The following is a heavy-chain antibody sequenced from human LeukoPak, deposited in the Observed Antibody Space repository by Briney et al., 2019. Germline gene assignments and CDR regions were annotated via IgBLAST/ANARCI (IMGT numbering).Heavy chain of an antibody. CDR1: GFTFSSYE. CDR3: ARAAQWLRLFGYFDF. D-gene: IGHD5-12*01. J-gene: IGHJ4*02. Sequence: LPGGSLRLSCAASGFTFSSYEMNWVRQAPGKGLEWVSYISSSGSTIYYAGSVKGRFTISRDNAKNSLYLQMNSLRAEDTAVYFCARAAQWLRLFGYFDFWGQGTLVTVSS. CDR2: ISSSGSTI. V-gene: IGHV3-48*03.